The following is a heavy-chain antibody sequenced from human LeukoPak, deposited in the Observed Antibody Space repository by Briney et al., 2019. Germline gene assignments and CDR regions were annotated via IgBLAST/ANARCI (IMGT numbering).Heavy chain of an antibody. CDR2: IYQSGTT. CDR3: ARGTNYDFWSGYYPSSGTGYYYMDV. CDR1: GGSISRNNW. D-gene: IGHD3-3*01. V-gene: IGHV4-4*02. J-gene: IGHJ6*03. Sequence: SETLSLTCTVSGGSISRNNWYSWVRPAPGKGLEWTGEIYQSGTTNYNPSLKSRVTISVDRSKNQFSLKLSSVTAADTAVYYCARGTNYDFWSGYYPSSGTGYYYMDVWGKGTTVTVSS.